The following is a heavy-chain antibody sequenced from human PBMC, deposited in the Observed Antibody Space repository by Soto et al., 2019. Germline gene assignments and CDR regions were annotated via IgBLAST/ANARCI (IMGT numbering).Heavy chain of an antibody. J-gene: IGHJ4*01. V-gene: IGHV1-2*04. D-gene: IGHD5-12*01. CDR3: ARYGGYSGYDWFFDY. CDR1: GYTFTNYY. CDR2: INPNSGGT. Sequence: GASVKVSCKTSGYTFTNYYIHWLRQAPGQGLEWMGWINPNSGGTNYAQKFQGWVTITRDKSISTAYMELSSLKSDDTAVYYCARYGGYSGYDWFFDYWG.